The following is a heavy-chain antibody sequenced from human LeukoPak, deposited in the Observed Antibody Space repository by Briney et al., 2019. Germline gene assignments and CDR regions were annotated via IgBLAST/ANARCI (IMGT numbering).Heavy chain of an antibody. D-gene: IGHD3-3*01. CDR1: GGSISSGGYY. J-gene: IGHJ4*02. Sequence: PSETLSLTCTVSGGSISSGGYYWSWIRQHPGKGLEWIGYIYYSGSTYYNPSLKSRVTISVDTSKNQFSLKLSSVTAADTAVYYCARGRYDFRRGKYYFDYWGQGTLVTVSS. CDR3: ARGRYDFRRGKYYFDY. CDR2: IYYSGST. V-gene: IGHV4-31*03.